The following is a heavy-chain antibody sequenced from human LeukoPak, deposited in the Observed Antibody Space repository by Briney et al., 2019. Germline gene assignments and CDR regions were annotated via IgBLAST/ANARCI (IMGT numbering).Heavy chain of an antibody. CDR2: INPSGGST. D-gene: IGHD2-15*01. V-gene: IGHV1-46*01. J-gene: IGHJ4*02. CDR1: GYTFTSYY. Sequence: GASVKVSCKASGYTFTSYYMHWVRQAPGQGLEWMGIINPSGGSTSYAQKFQGRVTMTRDTSTSTVYMELSSLRSEDTAVYYCARVRRGYSGGSCYFCLGYWGQGTLVTVSS. CDR3: ARVRRGYSGGSCYFCLGY.